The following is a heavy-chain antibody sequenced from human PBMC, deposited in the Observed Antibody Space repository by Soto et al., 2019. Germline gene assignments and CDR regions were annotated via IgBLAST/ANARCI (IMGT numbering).Heavy chain of an antibody. CDR3: ARGDYYDSSGHYAG. D-gene: IGHD3-22*01. CDR2: IIPILGIA. J-gene: IGHJ4*02. V-gene: IGHV1-69*02. Sequence: QVQLVQSGAEVKKPGSSVKVSCKASGGTFSSYTISWVRQAPGQGLEWMGRIIPILGIANYAQKFQGRVTITADKSTSTAYMELSSLRSEDTAVYYCARGDYYDSSGHYAGWGQGTLVTVSS. CDR1: GGTFSSYT.